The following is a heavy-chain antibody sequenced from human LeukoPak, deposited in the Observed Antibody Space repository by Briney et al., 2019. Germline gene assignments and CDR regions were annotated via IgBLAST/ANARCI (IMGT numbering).Heavy chain of an antibody. V-gene: IGHV4-31*03. CDR2: IYYSGST. CDR1: GGSISSGGYY. Sequence: SETLSLTCTVSGGSISSGGYYWSWIRQPPGKGLEWIGYIYYSGSTYYNPSLKSRVTISVDTSKNQFSLKLSSVTAADTAVYYCARARGGYDEGPWFDPWGQGTLVTVSS. CDR3: ARARGGYDEGPWFDP. D-gene: IGHD5-12*01. J-gene: IGHJ5*02.